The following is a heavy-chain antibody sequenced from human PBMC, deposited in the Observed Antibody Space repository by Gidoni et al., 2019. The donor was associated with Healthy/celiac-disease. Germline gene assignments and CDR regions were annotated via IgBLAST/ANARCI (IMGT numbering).Heavy chain of an antibody. CDR3: TRDSSGYYPPLFDY. Sequence: EVQLVESGGGWVQPGRSRRLSCKAAGFTCGDDAISWFRKAPGKGLEWVGFIRSKAYGGTTEYAASVKGRFTISRDDSKSIAYLQMNSLNTEDTAVYYCTRDSSGYYPPLFDYWGQGTLVTVSS. CDR2: IRSKAYGGTT. J-gene: IGHJ4*02. V-gene: IGHV3-49*03. CDR1: GFTCGDDA. D-gene: IGHD3-22*01.